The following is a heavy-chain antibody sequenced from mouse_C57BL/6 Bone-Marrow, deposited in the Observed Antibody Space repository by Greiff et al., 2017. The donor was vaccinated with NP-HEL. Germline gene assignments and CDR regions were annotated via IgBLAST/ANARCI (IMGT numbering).Heavy chain of an antibody. Sequence: EVQVVESGGGLVQPGESLKLSCESNEYEFPSHDMSWVRKTPEKRLELVAAINSDGGSTYYPDTMERRFIISRDKTKKPLYLQMSSLRSEDTALYYCARRGQLRLRRYFDYWGQGTTLTVSS. D-gene: IGHD3-2*02. CDR3: ARRGQLRLRRYFDY. CDR2: INSDGGST. V-gene: IGHV5-2*01. J-gene: IGHJ2*01. CDR1: EYEFPSHD.